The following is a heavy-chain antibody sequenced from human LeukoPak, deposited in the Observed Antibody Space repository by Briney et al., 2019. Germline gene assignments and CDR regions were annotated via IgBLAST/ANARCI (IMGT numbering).Heavy chain of an antibody. J-gene: IGHJ5*02. CDR2: MYYSGSA. D-gene: IGHD3-22*01. V-gene: IGHV4-30-4*01. CDR3: ARPYYYDSRIDP. Sequence: SQTLSLTCTVSGVSISSGDYYWSWIRHPPGKGLEWVGYMYYSGSAYYNPSLKSRATISVDTSKSQFSLKLSSVTAADTAVYFCARPYYYDSRIDPWGQGTLVTVSS. CDR1: GVSISSGDYY.